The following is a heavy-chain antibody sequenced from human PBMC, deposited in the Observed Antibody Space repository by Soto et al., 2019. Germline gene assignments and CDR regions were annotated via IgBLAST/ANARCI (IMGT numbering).Heavy chain of an antibody. Sequence: EVQLVESGGGLVKPGGSLRLSCAASGFTFSSYSMNWVRQAPGKGLEWVSSISSSSSYIYYADSVKGRFTISRDNAKNSLYLQLNSLTAEDTAVYYCARDVAKDCGSDFDYWGQGSLVTVSS. D-gene: IGHD5-12*01. CDR1: GFTFSSYS. CDR2: ISSSSSYI. CDR3: ARDVAKDCGSDFDY. V-gene: IGHV3-21*01. J-gene: IGHJ4*02.